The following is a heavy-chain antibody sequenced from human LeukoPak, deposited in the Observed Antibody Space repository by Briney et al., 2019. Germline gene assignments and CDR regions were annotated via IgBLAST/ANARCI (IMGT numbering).Heavy chain of an antibody. CDR3: AREPYDSGGG. Sequence: GGSLRLSCAASKFTFSSYEMNWVRQAPGKGLEWISYSSSSDNTIYYADSVKGRFTISRDNAKNSLYLQMNSLRAEDTAVYYCAREPYDSGGGWGQGTLVTVSS. V-gene: IGHV3-48*03. CDR1: KFTFSSYE. D-gene: IGHD3-22*01. CDR2: SSSSDNTI. J-gene: IGHJ4*02.